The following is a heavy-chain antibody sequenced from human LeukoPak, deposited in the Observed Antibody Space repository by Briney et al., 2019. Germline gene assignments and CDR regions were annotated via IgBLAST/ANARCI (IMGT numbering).Heavy chain of an antibody. V-gene: IGHV3-48*01. Sequence: PGGSLRLSCAASGFTFSSYSMNWVRQAPGKGLEWISYITLSSGIIYYADSVKGRFTISRDNAKNSLYLQMSSLRAEDTAVYYCARETPYSSSWTVFDYWGLGTLVTISS. CDR2: ITLSSGII. J-gene: IGHJ4*02. D-gene: IGHD6-13*01. CDR3: ARETPYSSSWTVFDY. CDR1: GFTFSSYS.